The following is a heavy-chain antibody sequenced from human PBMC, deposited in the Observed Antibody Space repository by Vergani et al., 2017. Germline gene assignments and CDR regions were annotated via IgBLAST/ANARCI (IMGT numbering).Heavy chain of an antibody. CDR3: AKERTTVTILNYFDY. CDR2: IRYDGSDK. D-gene: IGHD4-17*01. Sequence: QVPLVESGGGVVQPGGSLRLFCAASGFTFNIYGMHWVRQAPGKGLEWVAFIRYDGSDKYYADCVKGRFTISRDNSMNTLYLQMNSLRADDTAVYYCAKERTTVTILNYFDYWGQGTLVTVSS. CDR1: GFTFNIYG. V-gene: IGHV3-30*02. J-gene: IGHJ4*02.